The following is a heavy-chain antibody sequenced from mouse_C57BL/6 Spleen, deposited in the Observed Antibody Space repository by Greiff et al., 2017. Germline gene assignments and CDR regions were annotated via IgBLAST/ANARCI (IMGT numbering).Heavy chain of an antibody. D-gene: IGHD1-1*01. CDR1: GYTFTNYW. V-gene: IGHV1-63*01. J-gene: IGHJ2*01. CDR2: IYPGGGYT. CDR3: ARRYYGSFYYFDY. Sequence: QVQLQQSGAELVRPGTSVKMSCKASGYTFTNYWIGWAKQRPGHGLEWIGDIYPGGGYTNYHETFKGKATLTADKSSSTAYMQFSSLTSEDSAIYYCARRYYGSFYYFDYWGQGTTLTVSS.